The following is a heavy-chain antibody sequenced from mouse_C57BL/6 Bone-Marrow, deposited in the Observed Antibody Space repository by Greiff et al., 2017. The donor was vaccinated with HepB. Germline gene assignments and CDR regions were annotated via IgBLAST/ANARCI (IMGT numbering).Heavy chain of an antibody. J-gene: IGHJ2*01. CDR2: IYPGDGDT. D-gene: IGHD1-2*01. Sequence: QVQLQQSGAELVKPGASVKISCKASGYAFSSYWMNWVKQRPGKGLEWIGQIYPGDGDTNYNGKFKGKATLTADKSSSTVYMQLSSLTSEDSAVYFCAREGTTALYYFDDWGQGTTLTVSS. V-gene: IGHV1-80*01. CDR3: AREGTTALYYFDD. CDR1: GYAFSSYW.